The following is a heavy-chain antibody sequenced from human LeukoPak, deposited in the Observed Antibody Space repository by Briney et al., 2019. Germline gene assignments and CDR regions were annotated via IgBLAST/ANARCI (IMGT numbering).Heavy chain of an antibody. CDR2: IIPIFGTA. J-gene: IGHJ5*02. D-gene: IGHD6-13*01. Sequence: SVKVSCKASGGTFSSYAISWVRQAPGQGLEWMGGIIPIFGTANYAQKFQGRVTITADKPTSTAYMELSSLRSEDTAVYYCARVRYSSSWRTFDPWGQGTLVTVSS. CDR1: GGTFSSYA. CDR3: ARVRYSSSWRTFDP. V-gene: IGHV1-69*06.